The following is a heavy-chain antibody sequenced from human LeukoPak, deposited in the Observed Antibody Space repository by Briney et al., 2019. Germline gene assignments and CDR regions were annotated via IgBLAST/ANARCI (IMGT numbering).Heavy chain of an antibody. CDR3: ARDLNHCTNGVCLSGPQWWFDP. Sequence: PSETLSLTCTVSGGSISSGGYYWSWIRQHPGKGLEWIGYIYYSGSTYYNPSLKSRVTISVDTSKNQFSLKLSSVTAADTAVYYCARDLNHCTNGVCLSGPQWWFDPWGQGTLVTVSS. CDR1: GGSISSGGYY. V-gene: IGHV4-31*03. CDR2: IYYSGST. D-gene: IGHD2-8*01. J-gene: IGHJ5*02.